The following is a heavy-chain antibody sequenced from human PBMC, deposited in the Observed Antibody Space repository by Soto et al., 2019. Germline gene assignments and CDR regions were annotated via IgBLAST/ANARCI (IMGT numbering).Heavy chain of an antibody. D-gene: IGHD2-8*01. J-gene: IGHJ6*03. V-gene: IGHV3-48*01. Sequence: GGSLRLSCAASGFTFSSYSMNWVRQAPGKGLEWVSYISSSSSTICYADSVKGRFTNSRDNAKNSLYLQMNSLRAEDTAVYYCARVTTNYYYMDVWGKGTTVTSP. CDR1: GFTFSSYS. CDR3: ARVTTNYYYMDV. CDR2: ISSSSSTI.